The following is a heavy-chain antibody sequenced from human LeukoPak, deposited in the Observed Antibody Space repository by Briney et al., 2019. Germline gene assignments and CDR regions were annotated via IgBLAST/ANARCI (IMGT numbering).Heavy chain of an antibody. J-gene: IGHJ5*02. D-gene: IGHD5-12*01. V-gene: IGHV3-74*01. Sequence: GGSLRLSCAASGFTFSNYWMHWVRQAPGKGLVWVSHIRNDGTSTSYADSVKGRFTISRDNAKNTLYLQVNSLRDDDTAVYYCARARYDYRLPVDPWGQGTLVTVSS. CDR2: IRNDGTST. CDR3: ARARYDYRLPVDP. CDR1: GFTFSNYW.